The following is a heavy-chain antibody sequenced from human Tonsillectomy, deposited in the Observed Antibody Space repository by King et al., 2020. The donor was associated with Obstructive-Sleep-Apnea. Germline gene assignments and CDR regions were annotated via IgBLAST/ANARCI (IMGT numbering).Heavy chain of an antibody. CDR1: GYTFTGYY. CDR3: ATVAVSTATYYFDY. D-gene: IGHD4-17*01. Sequence: QLVQSGAEVKKPGASVKVSCKASGYTFTGYYIHCVRQAPGQGLEWMGWINPNSGGTNYAQKFQGRVTMTRDTSISTAYMELSRLISDDTAVYYCATVAVSTATYYFDYWGQGTLVTVSS. V-gene: IGHV1-2*02. CDR2: INPNSGGT. J-gene: IGHJ4*02.